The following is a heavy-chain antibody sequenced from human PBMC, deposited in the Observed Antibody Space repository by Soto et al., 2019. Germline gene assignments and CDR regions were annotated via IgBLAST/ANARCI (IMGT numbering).Heavy chain of an antibody. CDR1: GFPFSSYW. CDR3: TRAPSYPFDY. Sequence: GGSLSLSCAASGFPFSSYWMTWVRQPPGKGLEWLANIKQDGSEKYYVDSVKGRFTISRDNAKNSLYLQMDSLRAEDTAVYYCTRAPSYPFDYWGQGTLVTVSS. D-gene: IGHD1-26*01. J-gene: IGHJ4*02. CDR2: IKQDGSEK. V-gene: IGHV3-7*05.